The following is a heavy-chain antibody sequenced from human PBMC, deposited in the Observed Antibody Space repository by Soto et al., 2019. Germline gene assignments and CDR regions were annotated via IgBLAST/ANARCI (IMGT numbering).Heavy chain of an antibody. CDR2: INGGNGNT. J-gene: IGHJ5*02. V-gene: IGHV1-3*01. CDR1: GYIFTSYA. D-gene: IGHD3-9*01. CDR3: ARSLYDLLTGSVYNWFDP. Sequence: ASVKTSCETSGYIFTSYAMHVVRQAPGQRLEWMGWINGGNGNTKYSQKFQGRVTITRDTSASTAYMELSSLRSEDTAVYYCARSLYDLLTGSVYNWFDPWGRGSLVTVPQ.